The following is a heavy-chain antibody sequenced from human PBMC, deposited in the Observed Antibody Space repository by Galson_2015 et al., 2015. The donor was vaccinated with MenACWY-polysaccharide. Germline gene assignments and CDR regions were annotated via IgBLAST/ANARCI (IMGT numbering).Heavy chain of an antibody. Sequence: SLRLSCAASGFTFSDYYMSWIRQAPGKGLEWVSYISSSGSTIYYADSVKGRFTISRDNAKNSLYLQMNSLRAEDTAVYYCARAGSAMHAYAYRVYWGQGTLVTVSS. D-gene: IGHD5-18*01. CDR3: ARAGSAMHAYAYRVY. V-gene: IGHV3-11*01. CDR2: ISSSGSTI. J-gene: IGHJ4*02. CDR1: GFTFSDYY.